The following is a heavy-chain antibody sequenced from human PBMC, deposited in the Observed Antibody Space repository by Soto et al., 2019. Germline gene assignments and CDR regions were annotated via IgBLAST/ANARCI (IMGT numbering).Heavy chain of an antibody. CDR2: LWYDGSNK. V-gene: IGHV3-33*01. Sequence: QVQLVESGGGVVQPGRSLRLSCAASGFSFSSYGMHWVRQAPGKGLECVAVLWYDGSNKYYADSVKGRFTISRDNSKNTLYLQMNSLRAEDTAVYYCAREGHCSSTSCYLPYWGQGTLVTVSS. J-gene: IGHJ4*02. D-gene: IGHD2-2*01. CDR1: GFSFSSYG. CDR3: AREGHCSSTSCYLPY.